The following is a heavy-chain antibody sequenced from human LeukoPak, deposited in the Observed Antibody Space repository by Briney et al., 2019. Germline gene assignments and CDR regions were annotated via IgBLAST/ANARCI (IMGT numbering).Heavy chain of an antibody. V-gene: IGHV4-30-4*01. CDR3: ARVIYDTSGFGYFDY. CDR1: GGSISSGDYY. D-gene: IGHD3-22*01. CDR2: MPYSGST. J-gene: IGHJ4*02. Sequence: SETLSLTCTVSGGSISSGDYYWNWIRQPPGKGLEWIGCMPYSGSTYQNPSLKSRVTISVDTSKNQFSLKLSSVTAADTAVYYCARVIYDTSGFGYFDYWGQGTLVTVSS.